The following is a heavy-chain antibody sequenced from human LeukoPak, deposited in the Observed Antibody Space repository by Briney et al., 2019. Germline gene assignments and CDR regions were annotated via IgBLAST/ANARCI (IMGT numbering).Heavy chain of an antibody. CDR2: IYTGGNT. CDR3: ATISDLLFYFDS. J-gene: IGHJ4*02. Sequence: TGGSLRLSCAASGFTVSSTYMSWVRQAPGKGLGWVSLIYTGGNTYYSDSVKGRFTLSRDNSKNTVYLQMNSLRVEDTAMYYCATISDLLFYFDSGGQGTLVTVSS. V-gene: IGHV3-66*01. CDR1: GFTVSSTY.